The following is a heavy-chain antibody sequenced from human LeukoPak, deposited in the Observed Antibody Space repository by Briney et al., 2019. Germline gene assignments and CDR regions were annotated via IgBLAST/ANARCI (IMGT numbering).Heavy chain of an antibody. J-gene: IGHJ6*02. V-gene: IGHV1-8*01. CDR2: MNPTRGNA. D-gene: IGHD6-19*01. Sequence: PSAKVSRKPSLYAFSRYDINWVREATSPRVKYRRWMNPTRGNAGSAQKLPARVNITRHSTLTTTYMALSSLRSEATAVYYCARDAVAGYYYYGIDVWGQGTTVTVSS. CDR3: ARDAVAGYYYYGIDV. CDR1: LYAFSRYD.